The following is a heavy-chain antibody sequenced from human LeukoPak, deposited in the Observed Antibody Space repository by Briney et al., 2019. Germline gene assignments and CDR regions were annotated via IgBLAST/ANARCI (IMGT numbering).Heavy chain of an antibody. CDR1: GYTFTGYY. CDR3: ARGNSSSWGRFDP. CDR2: INPNSGGT. V-gene: IGHV1-2*02. J-gene: IGHJ5*02. Sequence: ASEKVSCTASGYTFTGYYMHWVRQAPGQGLEWMGWINPNSGGTNYAQKFQGRVTMTRDTSISTAYMELSRLRSDDTAVYYCARGNSSSWGRFDPWGQGTLVTVSS. D-gene: IGHD6-13*01.